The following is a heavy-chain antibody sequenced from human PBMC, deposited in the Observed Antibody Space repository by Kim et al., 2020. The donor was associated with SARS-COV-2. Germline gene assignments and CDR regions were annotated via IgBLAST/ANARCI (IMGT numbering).Heavy chain of an antibody. CDR2: ISGSGGST. CDR1: GFTFSSYA. CDR3: AKEGKLSIAVAVHDAFDI. J-gene: IGHJ3*02. V-gene: IGHV3-23*01. Sequence: GGSLRLSCAASGFTFSSYAMSWVRQAPGKGLEWVSAISGSGGSTYYADSVKGRFTISRDNSKNTLYLQMNSLRAEDTAVYYCAKEGKLSIAVAVHDAFDIWGQGTMVTVSS. D-gene: IGHD6-19*01.